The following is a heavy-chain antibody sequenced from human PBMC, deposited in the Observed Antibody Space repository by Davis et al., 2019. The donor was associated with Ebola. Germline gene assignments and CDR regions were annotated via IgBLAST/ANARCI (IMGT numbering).Heavy chain of an antibody. Sequence: ETLSLTCTVSGGSISSYYWSWVRQAPGKGLEWVSVIYSGGSTYYADSVKGRFTISRDNSKNTLYLQMNSLRAEDTAVYYCARERGFYGMDVWGQGTTVTVSS. CDR1: GGSISSYY. D-gene: IGHD3-16*01. CDR2: IYSGGST. CDR3: ARERGFYGMDV. V-gene: IGHV3-66*01. J-gene: IGHJ6*02.